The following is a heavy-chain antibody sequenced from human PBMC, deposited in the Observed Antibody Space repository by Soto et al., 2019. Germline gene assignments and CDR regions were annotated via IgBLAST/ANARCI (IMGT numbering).Heavy chain of an antibody. Sequence: GGSLRLSCAASGFTFSSYAMHWVRQAPGKGLEWVAVISYDGSNKYYADSVKGRFTISRDNSKNTLYLQMNSLRAEDTAVYYCARGTNCTNGVCYPYYYYYGMDVWGQGTTVTVPS. CDR3: ARGTNCTNGVCYPYYYYYGMDV. V-gene: IGHV3-30-3*01. CDR2: ISYDGSNK. D-gene: IGHD2-8*01. J-gene: IGHJ6*02. CDR1: GFTFSSYA.